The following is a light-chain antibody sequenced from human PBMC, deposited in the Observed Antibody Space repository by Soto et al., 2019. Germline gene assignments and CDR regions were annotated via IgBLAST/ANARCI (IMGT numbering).Light chain of an antibody. Sequence: QSALTRPASVSGSPGQSMTISCTGTSSDVGSYNLVSWYQQYPGKAPKLMIYEGSKRPSGVSNRFSGSKSGNTASLIISGLQAEDEADYYCCSYAGGSTYVFGTGTKLTVL. V-gene: IGLV2-23*01. CDR3: CSYAGGSTYV. CDR2: EGS. J-gene: IGLJ1*01. CDR1: SSDVGSYNL.